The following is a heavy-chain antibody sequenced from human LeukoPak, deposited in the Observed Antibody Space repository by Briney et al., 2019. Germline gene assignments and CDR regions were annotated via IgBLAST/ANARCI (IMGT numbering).Heavy chain of an antibody. V-gene: IGHV3-23*01. D-gene: IGHD3-10*01. CDR3: VKGVLGENTAFDI. CDR2: ISGSGDNT. J-gene: IGHJ3*02. Sequence: GGSLRLSCAASGFTFSSYATSWVRQAPGKGLEWVPMISGSGDNTYHADSVKGRFTISRDNSKNTLYLQMNNLRAEDTAVYYCVKGVLGENTAFDIWGQGTMVTISS. CDR1: GFTFSSYA.